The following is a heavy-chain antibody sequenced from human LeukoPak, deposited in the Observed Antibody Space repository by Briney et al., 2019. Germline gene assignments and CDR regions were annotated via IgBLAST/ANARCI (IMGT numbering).Heavy chain of an antibody. CDR2: IYTSGST. V-gene: IGHV4-61*02. Sequence: SQTLSLTCTVSGDSISSGSYYWRWIRQPAGKGLEWIGRIYTSGSTNYHPALKSRLTISVDTSTNQLSLKLSSVTAADTALYYCARSSGYYFEYFHHWGQGTLVTVSS. CDR3: ARSSGYYFEYFHH. D-gene: IGHD3-22*01. CDR1: GDSISSGSYY. J-gene: IGHJ1*01.